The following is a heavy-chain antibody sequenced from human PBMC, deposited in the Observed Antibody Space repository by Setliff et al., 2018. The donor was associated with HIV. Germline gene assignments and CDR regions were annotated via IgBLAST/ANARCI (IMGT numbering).Heavy chain of an antibody. Sequence: SETLSLTCTVSGGSISSHYCSWIRQPPGKGLEWIGSISYSGNTNYKSSLKSRVTIAVDTSKNQFSLKLSSVTAADTAVYYCARLCRTRADTAYYNFWSGYRNWFDPWGQGTLVTVSS. CDR3: ARLCRTRADTAYYNFWSGYRNWFDP. CDR1: GGSISSHY. J-gene: IGHJ5*02. V-gene: IGHV4-59*08. CDR2: ISYSGNT. D-gene: IGHD3-3*01.